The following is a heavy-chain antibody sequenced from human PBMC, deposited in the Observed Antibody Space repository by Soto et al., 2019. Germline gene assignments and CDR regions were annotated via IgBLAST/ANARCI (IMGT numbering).Heavy chain of an antibody. J-gene: IGHJ4*02. CDR2: IYYSGST. CDR3: ARRYGGNFDY. V-gene: IGHV4-59*01. CDR1: GGSISSYY. D-gene: IGHD1-26*01. Sequence: QVQLQESGPGLVKPSETLSLTCTVSGGSISSYYWSWIRQPPGKGLEWIGSIYYSGSTNYNPSLQTRVTISVDTSKNQFSLKLSSVTAADTAAYFCARRYGGNFDYWGQGTLVTVSS.